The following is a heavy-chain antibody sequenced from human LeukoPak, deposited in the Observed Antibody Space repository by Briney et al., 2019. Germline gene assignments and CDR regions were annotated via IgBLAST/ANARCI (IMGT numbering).Heavy chain of an antibody. Sequence: PSETLSLTCTVSGGSISSYYWSWIRQPPGKGLEWIGYIYYSGSTNYNPSLKSRVTISVDTSKNQFSLKLSSVTAADTAVYYCAREGDVLLWFGELFPGAFDIWGQGTMVTVSS. CDR2: IYYSGST. J-gene: IGHJ3*02. CDR3: AREGDVLLWFGELFPGAFDI. V-gene: IGHV4-59*01. D-gene: IGHD3-10*01. CDR1: GGSISSYY.